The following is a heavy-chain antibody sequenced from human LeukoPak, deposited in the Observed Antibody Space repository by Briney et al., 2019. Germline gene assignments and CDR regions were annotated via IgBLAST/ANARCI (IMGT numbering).Heavy chain of an antibody. D-gene: IGHD6-6*01. V-gene: IGHV3-23*01. CDR3: AKGSSPSRPYYFDC. CDR2: ITDSGGDT. Sequence: GGSLRVSCVASGFTFGSYAMSWVRQDPGKGLEWVSAITDSGGDTYYAESVKGRFTITRDNSKNTLYLQMNSLRSEDTAVYYCAKGSSPSRPYYFDCWGQGTLVTVSS. J-gene: IGHJ4*02. CDR1: GFTFGSYA.